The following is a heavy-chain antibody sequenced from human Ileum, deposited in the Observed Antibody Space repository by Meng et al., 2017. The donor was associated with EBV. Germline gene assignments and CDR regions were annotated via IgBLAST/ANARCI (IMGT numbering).Heavy chain of an antibody. V-gene: IGHV1-3*01. CDR3: ARGAYRGTVTTPSGN. CDR2: INAGNGNT. D-gene: IGHD4-17*01. CDR1: GDTFTRYA. Sequence: QVPLVQCGAEVKQRGASVKVSCKASGDTFTRYAMHWVRHAPGQRVEWMGWINAGNGNTKYSQKFQGRVTITRDTSASTAYMELSSLRSEDTAVYYCARGAYRGTVTTPSGNWGQGTLVTVSS. J-gene: IGHJ4*02.